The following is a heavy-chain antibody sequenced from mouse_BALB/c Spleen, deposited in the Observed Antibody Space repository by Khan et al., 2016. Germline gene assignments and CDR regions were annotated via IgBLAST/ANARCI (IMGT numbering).Heavy chain of an antibody. J-gene: IGHJ4*01. CDR3: ARSDYPYAMDY. CDR2: ISYSGST. D-gene: IGHD2-13*01. V-gene: IGHV3-2*02. CDR1: GYSITSDYA. Sequence: EVQLQESGPGLVKPSQSLSLTCTVTGYSITSDYAWNWIRQFPGNKLEWMGYISYSGSTSYNPSLKSRISITRDTSKNKFFLQLNSVTTEDTATYYCARSDYPYAMDYWGQGTSVTVSS.